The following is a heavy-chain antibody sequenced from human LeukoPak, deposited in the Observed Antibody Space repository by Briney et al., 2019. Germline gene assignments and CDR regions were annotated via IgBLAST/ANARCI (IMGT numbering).Heavy chain of an antibody. CDR2: INHSGST. V-gene: IGHV4-34*01. J-gene: IGHJ4*02. Sequence: SETLSLTCAVYGGSFSGYYWSWIRQPPGKGLEWIGEINHSGSTNYNPSLKSRVTISVDTSKNQFSLKMSSVTAADTAVYYCARGYGSGSYYRRREFDYWGQGTLVNVSS. D-gene: IGHD3-10*01. CDR3: ARGYGSGSYYRRREFDY. CDR1: GGSFSGYY.